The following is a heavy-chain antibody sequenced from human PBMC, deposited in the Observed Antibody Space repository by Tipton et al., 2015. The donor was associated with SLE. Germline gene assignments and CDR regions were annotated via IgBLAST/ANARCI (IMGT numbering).Heavy chain of an antibody. Sequence: TLSLTCTGSGGSISSSSYYWGWIRQPPGKGLEWIGSIYYSGSTYYNPSLKSRVTISVDTSKNQFSLKLSSVTAADTAVYYCASGYSSSWYYYWGQGTLVTVSS. V-gene: IGHV4-39*01. CDR2: IYYSGST. CDR1: GGSISSSSYY. CDR3: ASGYSSSWYYY. D-gene: IGHD6-13*01. J-gene: IGHJ4*02.